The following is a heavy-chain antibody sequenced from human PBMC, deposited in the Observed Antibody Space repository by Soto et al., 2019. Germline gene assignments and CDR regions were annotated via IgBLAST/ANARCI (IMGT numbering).Heavy chain of an antibody. Sequence: PGGSLRLSCAASGFTFSSYAMSWVRQAPGKGLEWVSAISGSGGSTYYADSVKGRFTISRDNSKNTLYLQMNSLRAEDTAVYYCAKGAGSYDSSGYPFDYWGQGTLVTVSS. CDR3: AKGAGSYDSSGYPFDY. CDR1: GFTFSSYA. CDR2: ISGSGGST. J-gene: IGHJ4*02. V-gene: IGHV3-23*01. D-gene: IGHD3-22*01.